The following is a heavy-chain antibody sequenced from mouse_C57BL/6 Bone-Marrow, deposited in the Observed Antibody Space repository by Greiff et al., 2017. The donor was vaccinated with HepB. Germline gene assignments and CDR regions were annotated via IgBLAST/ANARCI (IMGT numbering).Heavy chain of an antibody. V-gene: IGHV1-19*01. Sequence: VQLQQSGPVLVKPGASVKMSCKASGYTFTDYYMNWVKQSHGKSLEWIGVINPYNGGTSYNQKFKGKATLTVDKPSSTAYMQLSSLTSEDSAVYYCASGFAYWGQGTLVTVSA. CDR1: GYTFTDYY. CDR2: INPYNGGT. CDR3: ASGFAY. J-gene: IGHJ3*01.